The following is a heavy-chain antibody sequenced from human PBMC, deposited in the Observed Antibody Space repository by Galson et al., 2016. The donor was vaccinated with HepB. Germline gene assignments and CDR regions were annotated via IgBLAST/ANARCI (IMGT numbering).Heavy chain of an antibody. Sequence: SLRLSCAASGFTFSSYGMHWVRQAPGKGLEWVSSVSAGGSNTYYADSVKGRFTISRDNSKNTLYLQMSSLRAEDTAVYYCAKEGAVVGGDAFDIWGQGTMVTVSS. CDR2: VSAGGSNT. CDR1: GFTFSSYG. J-gene: IGHJ3*02. V-gene: IGHV3-NL1*01. CDR3: AKEGAVVGGDAFDI. D-gene: IGHD6-19*01.